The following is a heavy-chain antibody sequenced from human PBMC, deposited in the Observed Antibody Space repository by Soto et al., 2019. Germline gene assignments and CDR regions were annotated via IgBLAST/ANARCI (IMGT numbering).Heavy chain of an antibody. CDR2: INAYNGNT. V-gene: IGHV1-18*01. CDR3: ARDVGYGLIDY. CDR1: GYTFTSYG. D-gene: IGHD5-18*01. Sequence: GASVKVSCKASGYTFTSYGVSWVRQAPGQGLEGMGWINAYNGNTNYAQKLQGRVTMTTDTSTSTAYMELRSLRSDDTAVYYCARDVGYGLIDYWGQGTLVTVSS. J-gene: IGHJ4*02.